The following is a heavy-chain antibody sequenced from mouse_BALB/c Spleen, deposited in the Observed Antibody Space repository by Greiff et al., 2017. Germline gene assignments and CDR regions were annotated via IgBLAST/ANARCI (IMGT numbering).Heavy chain of an antibody. CDR3: ANYGYSAWFAY. CDR1: GYTFTSYW. V-gene: IGHV1S81*02. Sequence: VQLQQPGAELVKPGASVKLSCKASGYTFTSYWMHWVKQRPGQGLEWIGEINPSNGRTNYNEKFKSKATLTVDKSSSTAYMQLSSLTSEDSAVYYCANYGYSAWFAYWGQGTLVTVSA. D-gene: IGHD2-2*01. CDR2: INPSNGRT. J-gene: IGHJ3*01.